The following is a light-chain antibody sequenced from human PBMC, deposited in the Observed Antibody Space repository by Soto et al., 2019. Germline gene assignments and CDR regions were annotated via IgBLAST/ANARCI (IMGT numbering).Light chain of an antibody. J-gene: IGKJ4*01. CDR1: QSISTY. Sequence: TVLTQSPATLSLSPGERATLSCRASQSISTYLAWYQQRPGQPPRLLIYDASNRATGIPARFSGSGSGTDFTLTISSLEPEDFAVYYCQQRSDWLTFGGGTRVEIK. CDR2: DAS. CDR3: QQRSDWLT. V-gene: IGKV3-11*01.